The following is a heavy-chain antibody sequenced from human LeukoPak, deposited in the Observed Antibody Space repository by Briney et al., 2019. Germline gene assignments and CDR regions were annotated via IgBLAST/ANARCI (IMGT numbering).Heavy chain of an antibody. D-gene: IGHD3-10*01. CDR3: AREVVWFGTRPDY. CDR2: IRYDGSDK. J-gene: IGHJ4*02. Sequence: PGGSLRLSCAASGFTFSSYGIHWVRQAPVKGLEWVAFIRYDGSDKYFADIVKGRFTISRDNSKNTLYLQMNSLRTEDTAVYYCAREVVWFGTRPDYWGQGTLVTVSS. CDR1: GFTFSSYG. V-gene: IGHV3-30*02.